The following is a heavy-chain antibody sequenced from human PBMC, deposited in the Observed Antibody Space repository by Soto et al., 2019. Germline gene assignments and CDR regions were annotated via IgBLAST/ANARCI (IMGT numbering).Heavy chain of an antibody. Sequence: GGSLRLSCAASGFTFDDYAMHWVRQAPGKGLEWVSGISWNSGSIGYADSVKGRFTISRDNAKNSLYLQMNSLRAEDTALYYCAKDLANGYYYYMDVWGKGTTVTVSS. CDR3: AKDLANGYYYYMDV. V-gene: IGHV3-9*01. CDR1: GFTFDDYA. D-gene: IGHD1-1*01. CDR2: ISWNSGSI. J-gene: IGHJ6*03.